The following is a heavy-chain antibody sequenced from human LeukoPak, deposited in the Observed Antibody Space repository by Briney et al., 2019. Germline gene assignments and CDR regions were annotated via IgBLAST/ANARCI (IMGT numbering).Heavy chain of an antibody. V-gene: IGHV1-2*02. D-gene: IGHD3-9*01. Sequence: ASVKVSCKTSGYTFTSYYIHWLRQAPGQRFEWMGWINPKSGGTNEAQKFHGRVTMTRDTSIRTAYMEMSRLRSDDTAVYYCARSPDILTGENFDYWGQGTLVTVSS. CDR2: INPKSGGT. CDR3: ARSPDILTGENFDY. J-gene: IGHJ4*02. CDR1: GYTFTSYY.